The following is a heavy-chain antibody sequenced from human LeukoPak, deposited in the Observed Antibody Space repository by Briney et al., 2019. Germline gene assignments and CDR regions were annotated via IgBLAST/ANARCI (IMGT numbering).Heavy chain of an antibody. CDR3: ARVRDDGYPNNGFDV. D-gene: IGHD4-17*01. J-gene: IGHJ3*01. V-gene: IGHV3-74*01. CDR2: INTDGRDT. Sequence: GGSLRLSCAPSGFSLSKYSMHWVRQAPGKGVVCVSRINTDGRDTISAHSVKARLPISRDRPKNTLYLQMNSLRAEDTAVYYCARVRDDGYPNNGFDVWGQGTLVSVSS. CDR1: GFSLSKYS.